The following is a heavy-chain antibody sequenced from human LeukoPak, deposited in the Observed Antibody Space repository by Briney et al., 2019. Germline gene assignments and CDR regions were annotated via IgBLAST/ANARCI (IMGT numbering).Heavy chain of an antibody. CDR3: ASSEKDEVLRFLEWSPGFDY. D-gene: IGHD3-3*01. CDR1: GGSISSGGYY. CDR2: IYHSGST. J-gene: IGHJ4*02. V-gene: IGHV4-30-2*05. Sequence: SETLSLTCTVSGGSISSGGYYWSWIRQPPGKGLEWIGYIYHSGSTYYNPSLKSRVTISVDTSKNQFSLKLSSMTAADTAVYYCASSEKDEVLRFLEWSPGFDYWGQGTLVTVSS.